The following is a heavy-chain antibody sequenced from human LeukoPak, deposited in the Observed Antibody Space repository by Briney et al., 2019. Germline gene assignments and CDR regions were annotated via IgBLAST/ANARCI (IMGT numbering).Heavy chain of an antibody. CDR2: TRFDESYS. CDR1: GFIFSDYG. CDR3: AKDRPRTAVTGSVFDY. D-gene: IGHD6-19*01. V-gene: IGHV3-30*02. Sequence: PGGSLRLSCVASGFIFSDYGMHWVRQAPGKGLEWVAFTRFDESYSDYVQSVRGRFSISRGNAQNTLYLHMNNLRSEDAAVYYCAKDRPRTAVTGSVFDYWGQGTLVTVSS. J-gene: IGHJ4*02.